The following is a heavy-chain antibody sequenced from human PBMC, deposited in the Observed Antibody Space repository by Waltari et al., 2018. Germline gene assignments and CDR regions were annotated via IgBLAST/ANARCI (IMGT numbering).Heavy chain of an antibody. CDR3: ARLEWELPDFDY. J-gene: IGHJ4*02. V-gene: IGHV1-2*02. CDR1: GYTFTGYY. D-gene: IGHD1-26*01. CDR2: INPNSGGT. Sequence: QVQLVQSGAEGKKPGASVKVSCKASGYTFTGYYRHWVRQAPGQGLEWMGWINPNSGGTNYAQKIQGRVTMTRDTSISTAYMELSRLRSDDTAVYYCARLEWELPDFDYWGQGTLVTVSS.